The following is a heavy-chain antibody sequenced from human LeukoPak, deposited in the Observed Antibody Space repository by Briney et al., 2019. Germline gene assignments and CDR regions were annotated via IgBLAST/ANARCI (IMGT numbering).Heavy chain of an antibody. V-gene: IGHV1-69*01. CDR3: AGRPYHYDSSGTPPRRAFDL. CDR2: IIPIFGTA. J-gene: IGHJ2*01. D-gene: IGHD3-22*01. CDR1: GGTFSSYA. Sequence: ASVKVSCKASGGTFSSYAISWVRQAPGQGLEWMGGIIPIFGTANYAQKFQGRVTITADESTSTAYMELSSLRSEDTAVYYCAGRPYHYDSSGTPPRRAFDLWGRGTLVTVSS.